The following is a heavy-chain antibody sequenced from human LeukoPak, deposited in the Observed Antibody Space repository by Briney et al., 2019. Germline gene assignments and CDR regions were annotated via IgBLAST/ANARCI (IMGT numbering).Heavy chain of an antibody. CDR1: GYTFTNCY. V-gene: IGHV1-46*01. CDR3: ARRSGWI. CDR2: INPSGGGT. Sequence: ASVKVSCKASGYTFTNCYMHWVRQAPGQGLEWMGTINPSGGGTSYSPKFQGRVTMTTDTSTSTVYMELISLRSEDTAVYYCARRSGWIWGQGSLVTVSS. D-gene: IGHD6-19*01. J-gene: IGHJ4*02.